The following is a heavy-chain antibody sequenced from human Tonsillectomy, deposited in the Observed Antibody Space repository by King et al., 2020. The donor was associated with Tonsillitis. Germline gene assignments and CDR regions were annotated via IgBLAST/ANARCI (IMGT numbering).Heavy chain of an antibody. CDR3: ARDQAVAGIYYYHYYGMDV. Sequence: VQLVESGGGLVQPGGSLRLSCAASGFTFSSYWMSWVRQAPGKGLEWGANINQNGSEKYSVDSVKGRFTISRDNTKNSLYLQMNSLRAEDSAVYFWARDQAVAGIYYYHYYGMDVWGQGTTVTVSS. V-gene: IGHV3-7*01. D-gene: IGHD6-19*01. CDR2: INQNGSEK. J-gene: IGHJ6*02. CDR1: GFTFSSYW.